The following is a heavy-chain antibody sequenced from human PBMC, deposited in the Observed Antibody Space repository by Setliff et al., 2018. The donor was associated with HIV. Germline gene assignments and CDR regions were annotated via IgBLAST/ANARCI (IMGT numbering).Heavy chain of an antibody. Sequence: KTSETLSLTCAVYGGSLTNYYWSWIRQSPGKRLEWLGSIYSSGSTSYNPSLSSRLTISVDTSKSHVSLRLSSVTAADTGVYYCARHRDPPGTRWNFYYYYMDLWGEGTTVTVSS. J-gene: IGHJ6*03. D-gene: IGHD2-15*01. V-gene: IGHV4-59*04. CDR1: GGSLTNYY. CDR2: IYSSGST. CDR3: ARHRDPPGTRWNFYYYYMDL.